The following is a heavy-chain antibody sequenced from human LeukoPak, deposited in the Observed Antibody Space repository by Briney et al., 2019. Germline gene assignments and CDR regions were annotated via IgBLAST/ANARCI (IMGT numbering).Heavy chain of an antibody. V-gene: IGHV3-23*01. CDR1: GFTFNTYA. J-gene: IGHJ4*02. D-gene: IGHD6-19*01. CDR2: ICGSGGCT. CDR3: AKTTVGYSSGRFPGWPADC. Sequence: RGSLRLSCAASGFTFNTYAIYWVRQAPGKGLEWVSGICGSGGCTYYADSVKGRFTISRDNSKNTVYLQMNSLTVDDTAVYYCAKTTVGYSSGRFPGWPADCWGQGTLVTVSS.